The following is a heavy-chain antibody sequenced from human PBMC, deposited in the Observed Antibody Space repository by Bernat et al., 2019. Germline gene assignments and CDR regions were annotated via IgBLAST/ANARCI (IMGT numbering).Heavy chain of an antibody. D-gene: IGHD5-24*01. Sequence: EVQLVETGGGLIQPGGSLRLSCAASGFTVSSNYMSWVRQAPGKGLEWVSVIYSGGSTYYADSVKGRFTISRDNSKNTLYLQMNSLRAEDTAVYYCAKCGEMATMRDFDYWGQGTLVTVSS. CDR1: GFTVSSNY. J-gene: IGHJ4*02. V-gene: IGHV3-53*02. CDR2: IYSGGST. CDR3: AKCGEMATMRDFDY.